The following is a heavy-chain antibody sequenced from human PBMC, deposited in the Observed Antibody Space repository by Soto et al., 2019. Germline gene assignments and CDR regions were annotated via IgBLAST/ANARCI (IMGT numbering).Heavy chain of an antibody. V-gene: IGHV3-48*02. CDR2: ISRGSDTI. J-gene: IGHJ4*02. Sequence: EVQLVESGGGLVQPGGSLRLSCAASGFTFSDYGVNWVRQAPGKGLEWISYISRGSDTIYYADSVMGRFTISGDDAKNSLFLQMNSLRDEDTAVYYCARVSSTWEDDYWGQGTLVTVSS. CDR3: ARVSSTWEDDY. CDR1: GFTFSDYG. D-gene: IGHD6-13*01.